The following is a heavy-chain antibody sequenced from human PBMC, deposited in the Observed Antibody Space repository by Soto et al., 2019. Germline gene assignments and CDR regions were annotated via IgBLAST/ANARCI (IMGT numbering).Heavy chain of an antibody. Sequence: QLQLQESGPGLVKPSETLSLTCTVSGGSISRSSYYWGWIRQPPGKGLEWIGSIYYSGSTYYNPSLXSXAXIXXDTSKHQFSLKLSSVTAADTAVYYCARHDYGGFGLWGQGTLVTVSS. J-gene: IGHJ4*02. CDR3: ARHDYGGFGL. D-gene: IGHD4-17*01. CDR2: IYYSGST. CDR1: GGSISRSSYY. V-gene: IGHV4-39*01.